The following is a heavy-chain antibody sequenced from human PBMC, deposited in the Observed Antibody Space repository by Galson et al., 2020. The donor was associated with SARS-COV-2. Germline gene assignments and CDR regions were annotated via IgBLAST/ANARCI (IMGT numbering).Heavy chain of an antibody. V-gene: IGHV4-30-2*01. CDR1: GGSFSSGGYS. D-gene: IGHD7-27*01. Sequence: SETLSLTCAVSGGSFSSGGYSWSWLRPRPGKGLEWVGYIHYSASTDHNPYLKSRVIISVEKSKNQFSLKLSSVTAADTAVYACARRRLGAMDVWGQGTTVTVSS. CDR3: ARRRLGAMDV. CDR2: IHYSAST. J-gene: IGHJ6*02.